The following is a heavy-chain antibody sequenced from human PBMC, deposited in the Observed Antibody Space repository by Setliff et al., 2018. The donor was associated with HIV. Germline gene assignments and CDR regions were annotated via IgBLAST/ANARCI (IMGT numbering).Heavy chain of an antibody. V-gene: IGHV4-34*01. Sequence: SETLSLTCAVYGGSVSGHYWGWFRKPPGKGLEWIGEITPSGETKYIPSLKSRVTMSLDTSKNQFSLNLNSVTAADTAVYYCSNWNTTVDADSWGQGTLVTVSS. D-gene: IGHD1-1*01. CDR1: GGSVSGHY. CDR2: ITPSGET. J-gene: IGHJ4*02. CDR3: SNWNTTVDADS.